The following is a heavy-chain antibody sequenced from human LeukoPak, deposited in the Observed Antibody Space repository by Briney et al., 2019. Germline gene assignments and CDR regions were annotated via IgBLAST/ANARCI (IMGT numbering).Heavy chain of an antibody. CDR3: ARSRLVGYCSSTCCQSPPEGWFDP. J-gene: IGHJ5*02. CDR2: IIPIFGTA. Sequence: SVKVSCKASGGTFSSYAISWVRQAPGQGLEWMGGIIPIFGTANYAQKFQGRVTITTDESTSTAYMELSSLRSEDTAVYYCARSRLVGYCSSTCCQSPPEGWFDPWGQGTLVTVSS. D-gene: IGHD2-2*03. V-gene: IGHV1-69*05. CDR1: GGTFSSYA.